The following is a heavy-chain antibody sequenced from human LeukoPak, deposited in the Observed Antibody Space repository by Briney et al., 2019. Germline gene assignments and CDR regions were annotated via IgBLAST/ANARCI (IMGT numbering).Heavy chain of an antibody. D-gene: IGHD6-13*01. Sequence: SETLSLTCAVSGYSISSGYYWGWIRPPPGKGLEWIGSIYHSGSTYYNPSLKSRVTISVDTSKKQFSLKLSSVTAADTAVYYCARGIAAAGSGYWGQGTLVTVSS. CDR1: GYSISSGYY. V-gene: IGHV4-38-2*01. CDR3: ARGIAAAGSGY. CDR2: IYHSGST. J-gene: IGHJ4*02.